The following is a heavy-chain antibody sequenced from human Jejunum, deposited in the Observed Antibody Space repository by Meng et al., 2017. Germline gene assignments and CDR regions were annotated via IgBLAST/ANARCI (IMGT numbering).Heavy chain of an antibody. V-gene: IGHV1-69*01. CDR2: IIPIFGTA. D-gene: IGHD4-23*01. CDR1: GGTFSTYA. CDR3: ARPNSGGNTYYFDY. Sequence: QVQLVQSGGEVKKPGSSVKVSCKASGGTFSTYAITWVRQAPGQGLEWMGGIIPIFGTANYAQKFQGRVTITADESTSTAYMEFSSLRSEDTAVYYCARPNSGGNTYYFDYWGQGTLVTVSS. J-gene: IGHJ4*02.